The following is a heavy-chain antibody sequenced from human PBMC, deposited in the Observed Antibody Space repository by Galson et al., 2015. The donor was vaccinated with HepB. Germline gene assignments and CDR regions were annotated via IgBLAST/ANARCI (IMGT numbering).Heavy chain of an antibody. CDR3: TTPTMVRGVRGS. CDR2: IKSKNDGGTI. V-gene: IGHV3-15*01. J-gene: IGHJ5*02. D-gene: IGHD3-10*01. Sequence: SLRLSCAASGFTFNNAWMSWVRQAPGKGLEWVGRIKSKNDGGTIDYAAPVKDRFTVSRDDSRNTLYLQMNSLKIDDTGVYYCTTPTMVRGVRGSWGQGTLVTVSS. CDR1: GFTFNNAW.